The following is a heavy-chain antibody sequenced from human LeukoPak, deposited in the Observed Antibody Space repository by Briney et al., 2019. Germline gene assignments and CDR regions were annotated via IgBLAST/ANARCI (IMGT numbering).Heavy chain of an antibody. Sequence: GGSLRLSCAASGFPLSSYSINWVRQAPGKGLEWVSYISSSGSAIYYVDSVKGRFTVSRDNAKNSLFLQMNSPRAEDTAVYYCVRVKDSYFDYWGQGALVTVSS. J-gene: IGHJ4*02. D-gene: IGHD3-22*01. CDR1: GFPLSSYS. CDR3: VRVKDSYFDY. V-gene: IGHV3-48*01. CDR2: ISSSGSAI.